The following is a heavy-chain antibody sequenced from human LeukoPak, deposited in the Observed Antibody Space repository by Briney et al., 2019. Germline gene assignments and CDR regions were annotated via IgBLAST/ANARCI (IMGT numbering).Heavy chain of an antibody. Sequence: GGSLRLSCAASGFTVTNNYVSWVRQAPRKGLEWVSVIYSGGSAYYADSVKGRFTVSRDIAKNTLYLQMNSLRAVDTALYYCAATLWGYSNDWSSFDYWGQGTLVTVSS. V-gene: IGHV3-53*01. CDR2: IYSGGSA. J-gene: IGHJ4*02. CDR1: GFTVTNNY. CDR3: AATLWGYSNDWSSFDY. D-gene: IGHD5-12*01.